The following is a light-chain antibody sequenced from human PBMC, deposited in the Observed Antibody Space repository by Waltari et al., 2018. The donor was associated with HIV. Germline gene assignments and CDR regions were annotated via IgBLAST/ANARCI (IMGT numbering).Light chain of an antibody. Sequence: QSVLTQPPSASGTLGQGVTISCLGRYSNLGTNTVTWSQHLPGAAPKLIIFRNHQRPSGVPDRFSGSQSGTSAFLTITGLLPGDEATYYCAAWDASLHVVFGGGTQLTVL. CDR1: YSNLGTNT. V-gene: IGLV1-44*01. CDR2: RNH. CDR3: AAWDASLHVV. J-gene: IGLJ2*01.